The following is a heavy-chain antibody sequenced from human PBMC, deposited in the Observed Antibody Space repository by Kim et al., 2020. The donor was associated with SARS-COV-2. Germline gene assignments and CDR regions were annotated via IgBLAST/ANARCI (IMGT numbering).Heavy chain of an antibody. Sequence: SETLSLTCTVSGGSVSSGSYYWTWIRQPPGKGLEWIGYIYYSGTTKYNPSLKSRVTISVDTSKTQISLKLSSVTAADTAVYYCAREPSAYYYDSGVYDYWGQGTLVTVSS. V-gene: IGHV4-61*01. CDR3: AREPSAYYYDSGVYDY. CDR1: GGSVSSGSYY. J-gene: IGHJ4*02. D-gene: IGHD3-22*01. CDR2: IYYSGTT.